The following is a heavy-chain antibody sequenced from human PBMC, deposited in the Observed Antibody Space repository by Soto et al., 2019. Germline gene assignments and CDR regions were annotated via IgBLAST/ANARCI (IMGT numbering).Heavy chain of an antibody. D-gene: IGHD6-6*01. V-gene: IGHV4-59*12. J-gene: IGHJ4*02. CDR2: IYHSGST. CDR3: ARGLYSSSSFRPFDY. CDR1: GGSISSYY. Sequence: PSETLSLTCTVSGGSISSYYWSWIQQPPGKGLEWIGEIYHSGSTNYNPSLKSRVTISVDKSKNQFSLKLSSVTAADTAVYYCARGLYSSSSFRPFDYWGQGTLVTVSS.